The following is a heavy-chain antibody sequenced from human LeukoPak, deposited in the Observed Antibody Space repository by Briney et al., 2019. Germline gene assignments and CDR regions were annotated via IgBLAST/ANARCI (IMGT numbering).Heavy chain of an antibody. Sequence: PSETLSLTCAVYGGSFSGYYWSWIRQPPGEGLEWIGSIYYSGSTYYNPSLKSRVTISVDTSKNQFSLKLSSVTAADTAVYYCARLRWWSSSWYRSFDYWGQGTLVTVSS. CDR2: IYYSGST. D-gene: IGHD6-13*01. J-gene: IGHJ4*02. CDR1: GGSFSGYY. V-gene: IGHV4-34*01. CDR3: ARLRWWSSSWYRSFDY.